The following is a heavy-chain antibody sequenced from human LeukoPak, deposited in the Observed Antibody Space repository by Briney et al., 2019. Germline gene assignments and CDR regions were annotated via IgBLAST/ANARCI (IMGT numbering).Heavy chain of an antibody. Sequence: SVKVSCKASGGTFSSYAISWVRQAPGQGLEWMGGIIPIFGTANYAQKFQGRVTITADESTSTAYMELSSLRSEDTAVYYCARDARPNYYDSSGYLDVWGQGTTVTVSS. D-gene: IGHD3-22*01. CDR2: IIPIFGTA. CDR1: GGTFSSYA. CDR3: ARDARPNYYDSSGYLDV. V-gene: IGHV1-69*13. J-gene: IGHJ6*02.